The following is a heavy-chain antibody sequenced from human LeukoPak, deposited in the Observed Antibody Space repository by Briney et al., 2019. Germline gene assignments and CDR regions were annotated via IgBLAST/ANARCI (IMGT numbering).Heavy chain of an antibody. CDR2: ISVYNGNT. J-gene: IGHJ4*02. CDR1: GYTFTSYG. V-gene: IGHV1-18*01. D-gene: IGHD3-22*01. Sequence: ASVKVSCKASGYTFTSYGISWVRQAPGQGLEWMGWISVYNGNTNYARKLQGRVTMTTDTSTSTAYMELRSLRSDDTAVYYCARVSRDSSYFDYWGQGTLVTVSS. CDR3: ARVSRDSSYFDY.